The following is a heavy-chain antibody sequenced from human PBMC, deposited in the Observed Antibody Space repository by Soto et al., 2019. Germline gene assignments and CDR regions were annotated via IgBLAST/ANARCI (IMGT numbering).Heavy chain of an antibody. J-gene: IGHJ4*02. D-gene: IGHD6-13*01. CDR1: GGTFSSYA. Sequence: SVKVSCKASGGTFSSYAISWVRQAPGQGLEWMGGIIPIFGTANYAQKFQGRVTITADESTTTAYMELSSLRSEDTAVYYCARGGRQQLIPTPISYKIDYWGQGTLVTVSS. V-gene: IGHV1-69*13. CDR3: ARGGRQQLIPTPISYKIDY. CDR2: IIPIFGTA.